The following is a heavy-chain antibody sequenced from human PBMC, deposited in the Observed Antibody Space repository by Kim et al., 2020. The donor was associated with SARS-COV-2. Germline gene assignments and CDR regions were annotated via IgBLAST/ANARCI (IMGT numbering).Heavy chain of an antibody. Sequence: SETLSLTCTVSGGSISSSSYYWGWIRQPPGKGLEWIGSIYYSGSTYYNPSLKSRVTISVDTSKNQFSLKLSSVTAADTAVYYCARVPTGYCTNGVCPMVFDAFDIWGQGTMVTVSS. J-gene: IGHJ3*02. D-gene: IGHD2-8*01. V-gene: IGHV4-39*07. CDR2: IYYSGST. CDR1: GGSISSSSYY. CDR3: ARVPTGYCTNGVCPMVFDAFDI.